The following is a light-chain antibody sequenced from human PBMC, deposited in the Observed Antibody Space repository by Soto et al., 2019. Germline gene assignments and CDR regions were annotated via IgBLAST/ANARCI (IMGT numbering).Light chain of an antibody. J-gene: IGKJ2*01. CDR1: QSLLHSNGYTY. CDR3: MQALQTPYT. V-gene: IGKV2-28*01. CDR2: LVS. Sequence: DIVMTQSPLSLPVTPGEPASISCRSSQSLLHSNGYTYLDWYLQKPVQSPQLLIFLVSSLASGVPDRLSGSRSGTDFTLKISSVEAEDIGVYYCMQALQTPYTFCHGTNLEIK.